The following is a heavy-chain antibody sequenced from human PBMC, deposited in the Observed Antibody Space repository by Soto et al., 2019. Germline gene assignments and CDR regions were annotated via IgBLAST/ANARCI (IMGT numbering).Heavy chain of an antibody. CDR1: GFSFRSYA. J-gene: IGHJ5*02. CDR3: ARDRVRTASSCYFT. CDR2: ISGDAATT. V-gene: IGHV3-23*01. Sequence: EVLLLESGGGLVHPGGSLRLSCAGSGFSFRSYAIAWVRQAPGKGLEWVSAISGDAATTSYAESVKGRFAIYRDNSKSTLNLQMSSLRIEDTAVYYCARDRVRTASSCYFTWGQGTLVTVSS. D-gene: IGHD2-2*01.